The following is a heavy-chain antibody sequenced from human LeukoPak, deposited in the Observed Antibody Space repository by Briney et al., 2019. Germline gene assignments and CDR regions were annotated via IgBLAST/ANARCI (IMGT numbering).Heavy chain of an antibody. D-gene: IGHD2-15*01. CDR1: GFTFTNYG. Sequence: GGSLRLSCAASGFTFTNYGMNWVRQAPGKGLEWVSTISASGDITYYADSVKGRFSISRDNSKNTLHLQMNSLRVEDTAVYYCARDFCSAGSCYPDNWGQGTLVTVSS. CDR2: ISASGDIT. J-gene: IGHJ4*02. V-gene: IGHV3-23*01. CDR3: ARDFCSAGSCYPDN.